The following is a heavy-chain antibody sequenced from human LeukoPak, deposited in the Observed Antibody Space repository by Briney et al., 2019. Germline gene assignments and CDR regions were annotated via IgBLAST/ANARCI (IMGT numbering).Heavy chain of an antibody. Sequence: SETLSLTCTVSGGSISSYYWSWIRQPPGKGLEWIGEINHSGSTNYNPSLKSRVTISVDTSKNQFSLKLSSVTAADTAVYYCARGLIHHWFDPWGQGTLVTVSS. CDR3: ARGLIHHWFDP. D-gene: IGHD5-18*01. V-gene: IGHV4-34*01. CDR1: GGSISSYY. J-gene: IGHJ5*02. CDR2: INHSGST.